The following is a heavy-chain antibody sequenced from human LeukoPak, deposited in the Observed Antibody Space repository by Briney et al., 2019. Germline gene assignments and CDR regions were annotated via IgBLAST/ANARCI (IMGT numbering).Heavy chain of an antibody. D-gene: IGHD3-22*01. V-gene: IGHV3-30*04. Sequence: PGGSLRLSCAASGFTFSSYAMNWVRQAPGKGLEWVAIISYDGSNKYYADSVKGRFTISRDKSKNTLYLQMSSLRAEDTAVYYCARAAYSSGPSPRNWFDPWGQGTLVTVSS. CDR1: GFTFSSYA. CDR3: ARAAYSSGPSPRNWFDP. CDR2: ISYDGSNK. J-gene: IGHJ5*02.